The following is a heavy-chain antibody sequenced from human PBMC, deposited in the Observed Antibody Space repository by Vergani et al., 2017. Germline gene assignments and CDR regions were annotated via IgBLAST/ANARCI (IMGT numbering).Heavy chain of an antibody. V-gene: IGHV4-34*01. D-gene: IGHD3-22*01. Sequence: QVQLQQWGAGLLKPSETLSLTCAVYGGSFSGYYWSWIRQPPGKGLEWIGEINHSGSTNYNPSLKSRVTISVDTSKNQFSLKLSSVTAADTAVYYCARGGYYDSSGYRHLGFDYWGQGTLVTVSS. J-gene: IGHJ4*02. CDR2: INHSGST. CDR1: GGSFSGYY. CDR3: ARGGYYDSSGYRHLGFDY.